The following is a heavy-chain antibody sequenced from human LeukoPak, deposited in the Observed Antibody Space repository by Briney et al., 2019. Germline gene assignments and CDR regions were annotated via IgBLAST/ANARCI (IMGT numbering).Heavy chain of an antibody. CDR1: LDSPTSIF. CDR3: AREIVGGFNPGAY. V-gene: IGHV4-59*12. J-gene: IGHJ4*02. Sequence: PSQTMSLTCTVSLDSPTSIFWSWVRQPPGKVLEWIGEIHSSGSTNYNPSLQSRVTISIDRSKNQIALELSSVTAADTAVYYCAREIVGGFNPGAYWGQGTLVTVSS. CDR2: IHSSGST. D-gene: IGHD1-14*01.